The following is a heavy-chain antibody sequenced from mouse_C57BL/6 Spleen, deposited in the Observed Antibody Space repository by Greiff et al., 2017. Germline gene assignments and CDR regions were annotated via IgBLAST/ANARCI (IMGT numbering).Heavy chain of an antibody. J-gene: IGHJ4*01. D-gene: IGHD2-10*01. V-gene: IGHV1-52*01. CDR2: IDPSDSET. Sequence: QVQLQQPGAELVRPGSSVKLSCKASGYTFTSYWMHWVKQRPIPGLEWIGNIDPSDSETHYNQKFKDKATLTVDKSSSTAYMQLSSLTSEDYAVYYCAKALLPAMDYGGQGTSVTVSA. CDR1: GYTFTSYW. CDR3: AKALLPAMDY.